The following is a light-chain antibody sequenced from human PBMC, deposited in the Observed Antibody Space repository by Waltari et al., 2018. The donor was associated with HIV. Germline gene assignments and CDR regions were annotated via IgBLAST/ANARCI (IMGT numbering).Light chain of an antibody. CDR1: SSDVGGYNY. CDR3: SSYTSSSTWV. CDR2: DFS. V-gene: IGLV2-14*03. Sequence: QSALTQPASVSGSPGQSITIPCTGTSSDVGGYNYVSWYQQHPGQAPKLIIYDFSNRPSGVSNPFSGSKSGNTASLTISELQAEDEADYYCSSYTSSSTWVFGGGTKLTVL. J-gene: IGLJ3*02.